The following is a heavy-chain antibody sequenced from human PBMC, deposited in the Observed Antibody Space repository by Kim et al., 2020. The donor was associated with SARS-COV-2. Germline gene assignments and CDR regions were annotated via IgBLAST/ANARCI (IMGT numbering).Heavy chain of an antibody. D-gene: IGHD1-26*01. CDR1: GYNFITYA. Sequence: ASVKVSCTVSGYNFITYAIKWVRQAPGQRPEWMGWINTDNGDTKYSQNFQGRVSITSDTSASTAYMDLSSLTSEDTAVYYCARLTGATSYSDYWGQGTLV. CDR3: ARLTGATSYSDY. V-gene: IGHV1-3*04. J-gene: IGHJ4*02. CDR2: INTDNGDT.